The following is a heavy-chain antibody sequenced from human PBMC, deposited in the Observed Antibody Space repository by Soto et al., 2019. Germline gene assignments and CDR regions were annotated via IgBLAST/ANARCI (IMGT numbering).Heavy chain of an antibody. Sequence: ASVKVSCKASGYTFTGYFMHWVLQAPGQGLEWMGWMNPNSGGTNYAQKFQGRVTMTRDTSISTAYMKMSRLRSDDTAVYYCARVDCSGGSCQWSGMDVWGQGTTVTVSS. V-gene: IGHV1-2*02. D-gene: IGHD2-15*01. J-gene: IGHJ6*02. CDR2: MNPNSGGT. CDR3: ARVDCSGGSCQWSGMDV. CDR1: GYTFTGYF.